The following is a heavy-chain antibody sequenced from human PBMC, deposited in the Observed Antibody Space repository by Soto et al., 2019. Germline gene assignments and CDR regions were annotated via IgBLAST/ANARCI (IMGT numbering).Heavy chain of an antibody. Sequence: PSETLSLTCTVSGGSISRYYWSWIRQSPGKGLEWIGYIYYSGSTNYNPSRKSRVTISVDTSKNQFSLKLSSVTAADTAVYYCARQPYGSGTYSTTVWFDPWGQGTLVTVS. V-gene: IGHV4-59*08. J-gene: IGHJ5*02. CDR3: ARQPYGSGTYSTTVWFDP. D-gene: IGHD3-10*01. CDR2: IYYSGST. CDR1: GGSISRYY.